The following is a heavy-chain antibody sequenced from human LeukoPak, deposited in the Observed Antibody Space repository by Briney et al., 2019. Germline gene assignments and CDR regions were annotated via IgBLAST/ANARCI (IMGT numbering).Heavy chain of an antibody. J-gene: IGHJ1*01. CDR2: ISYDGSNK. CDR3: AKDRYYYGSGSYYRYFQH. Sequence: GGSLRLSCAASGFTFSSYGMHWVRQAPGKGLEWVAVISYDGSNKYYADSVKGRFTISRDNSKNTLYLQMNSLRAEDTAVYYCAKDRYYYGSGSYYRYFQHWGQGTLVTVSS. D-gene: IGHD3-10*01. V-gene: IGHV3-30*18. CDR1: GFTFSSYG.